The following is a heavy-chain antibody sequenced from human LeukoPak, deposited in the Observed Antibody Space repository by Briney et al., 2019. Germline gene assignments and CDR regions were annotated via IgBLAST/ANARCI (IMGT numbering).Heavy chain of an antibody. CDR3: AKTVSGTLNSSGY. D-gene: IGHD1-20*01. Sequence: GGSLRLSCAASGFTFSSHVMTWVRQAPGKGLEWVSAISGSGGSTYYADSVKGRLTISRDNSKNTLYLQMNSLRAEDTAVYYCAKTVSGTLNSSGYWGQGTLVTVSS. CDR1: GFTFSSHV. CDR2: ISGSGGST. J-gene: IGHJ4*02. V-gene: IGHV3-23*01.